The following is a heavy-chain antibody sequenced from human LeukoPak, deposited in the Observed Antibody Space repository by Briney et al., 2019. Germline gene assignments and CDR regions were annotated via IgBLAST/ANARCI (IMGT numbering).Heavy chain of an antibody. D-gene: IGHD3-10*01. CDR2: IYYSGST. J-gene: IGHJ5*02. CDR1: GGSISSYY. CDR3: ARGSYGSGSYLGLNWFDP. Sequence: SETLSPTCTVSGGSISSYYWSWIRQPPGKGLEWIGYIYYSGSTNYNPSLKSQVTISVDTSNNPFYLKLSSVTAADTAVYYCARGSYGSGSYLGLNWFDPWGQGTLVTVSS. V-gene: IGHV4-59*01.